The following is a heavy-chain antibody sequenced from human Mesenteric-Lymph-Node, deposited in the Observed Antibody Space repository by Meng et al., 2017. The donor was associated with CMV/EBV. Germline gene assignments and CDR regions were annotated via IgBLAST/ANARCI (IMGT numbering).Heavy chain of an antibody. Sequence: GESLKISCAASGFTFSTYDMAWVRQAPGKGLEWVSYISSSSSTIYYADSVKGRFTISRDNAKNSLYLQMNSLRAEDTAVYYCARDRLEWFTLDYYYYGMDVWGQGTTVTVSS. CDR3: ARDRLEWFTLDYYYYGMDV. J-gene: IGHJ6*02. CDR1: GFTFSTYD. V-gene: IGHV3-48*03. CDR2: ISSSSSTI. D-gene: IGHD3-3*01.